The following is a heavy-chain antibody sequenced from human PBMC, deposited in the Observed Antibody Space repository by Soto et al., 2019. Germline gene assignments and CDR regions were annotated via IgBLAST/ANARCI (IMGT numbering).Heavy chain of an antibody. CDR3: ARDGKAVAEKFDS. V-gene: IGHV4-34*01. CDR2: INHSGST. Sequence: SETLSLTCAVYGWSFSGYYWTWIRQPPGKGLEWIGEINHSGSTNYNPSLKSRVTILVDTSKNQFSLKLSSVTAADTAVYYCARDGKAVAEKFDSWGQGTLVTVSS. D-gene: IGHD6-19*01. CDR1: GWSFSGYY. J-gene: IGHJ4*02.